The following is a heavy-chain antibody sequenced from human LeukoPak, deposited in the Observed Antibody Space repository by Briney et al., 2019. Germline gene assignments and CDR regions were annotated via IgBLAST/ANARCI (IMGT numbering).Heavy chain of an antibody. Sequence: ASVKVSCKASGYSFTSNYIHWVRQTPGQGLEWMGWINPNSGGTNYAQKFQGRVTMTRDTSISTAYMELSRLRSDDTAVYYCARADNTASFDYWGQGTLVTVSS. D-gene: IGHD5-18*01. V-gene: IGHV1-2*02. J-gene: IGHJ4*02. CDR3: ARADNTASFDY. CDR2: INPNSGGT. CDR1: GYSFTSNY.